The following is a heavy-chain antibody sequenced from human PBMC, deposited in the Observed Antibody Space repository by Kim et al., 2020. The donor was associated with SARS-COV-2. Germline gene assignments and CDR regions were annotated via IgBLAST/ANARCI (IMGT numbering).Heavy chain of an antibody. D-gene: IGHD3-10*01. V-gene: IGHV3-30*09. J-gene: IGHJ4*02. Sequence: YTDAVMGRFAISRDRSNNPLYLQMSSLRGDATAVYYCATDGDGSGSYLKVWGQGTLVTVSS. CDR3: ATDGDGSGSYLKV.